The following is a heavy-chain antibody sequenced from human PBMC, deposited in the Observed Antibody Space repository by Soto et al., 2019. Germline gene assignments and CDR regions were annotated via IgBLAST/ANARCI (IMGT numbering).Heavy chain of an antibody. CDR3: SNVGGSSTSCPHCCMDV. D-gene: IGHD2-2*01. CDR1: GYSFTSYW. Sequence: GESLKISCKGSGYSFTSYWIGWVRQMPGKGLEWMGIIYPGDSDTRYSPSFQGQVTISADKSISTAYLQWSSLKASDTAMYYCSNVGGSSTSCPHCCMDVWGQGTTVTVSS. V-gene: IGHV5-51*01. J-gene: IGHJ6*02. CDR2: IYPGDSDT.